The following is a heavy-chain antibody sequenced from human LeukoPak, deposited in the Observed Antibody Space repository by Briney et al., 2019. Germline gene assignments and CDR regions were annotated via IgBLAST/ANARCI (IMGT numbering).Heavy chain of an antibody. J-gene: IGHJ4*02. V-gene: IGHV3-21*01. CDR1: GFTFSSYS. CDR2: ISSSSSYT. Sequence: PGGSLRLSCAASGFTFSSYSMNWVRQAPGKGLEWVSSISSSSSYTYYADSVKGRFTISRDNAKNSLYLQMNSLRAEDTAVYYCAREGYWGREPWSPSPQ. CDR3: AREGY.